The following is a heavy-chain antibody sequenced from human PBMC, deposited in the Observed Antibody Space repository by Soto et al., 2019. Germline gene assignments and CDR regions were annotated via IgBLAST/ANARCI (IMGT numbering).Heavy chain of an antibody. CDR1: GFTFTSSA. CDR3: AAADCGGDCYRYYYYGMDV. D-gene: IGHD2-21*02. Sequence: SVKVSCKASGFTFTSSAVQWVRQARGQRLEWIGWIVVGSGNTNYAQKFQERVTITRDMSTSTAYMELSSLRSEDTAVYYCAAADCGGDCYRYYYYGMDVWGQGTTVTVSS. CDR2: IVVGSGNT. V-gene: IGHV1-58*01. J-gene: IGHJ6*02.